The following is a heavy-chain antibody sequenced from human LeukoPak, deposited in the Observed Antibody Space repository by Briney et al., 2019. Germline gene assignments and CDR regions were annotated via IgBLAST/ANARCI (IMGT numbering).Heavy chain of an antibody. D-gene: IGHD3-9*01. CDR3: ARDEPHYDILTGYYGKPPRLYYYYGMDV. CDR1: GYTFTSYG. V-gene: IGHV1-18*01. CDR2: ISAYNGNT. Sequence: ASVKVSCKASGYTFTSYGISWVRQAPGQGLEWMGWISAYNGNTNYAQKLQDRVTITTDTSTSTASMQLRSLSSDDTAVYYCARDEPHYDILTGYYGKPPRLYYYYGMDVWGQGTTVTVSS. J-gene: IGHJ6*02.